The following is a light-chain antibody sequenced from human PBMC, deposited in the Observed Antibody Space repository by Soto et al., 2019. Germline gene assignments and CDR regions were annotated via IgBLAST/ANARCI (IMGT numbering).Light chain of an antibody. V-gene: IGLV8-61*01. CDR2: TTN. J-gene: IGLJ3*02. CDR3: LLYLGGGIWV. Sequence: QAVVTQEPSFSVSPGGTVTLTCGLSSGPVFTSSYPNWYQQTPGQAPRTLIFTTNTRSSGVPDRFSGSILGDKAALTITGAQADDDSYYYCLLYLGGGIWVFGGGTKLTVL. CDR1: SGPVFTSSY.